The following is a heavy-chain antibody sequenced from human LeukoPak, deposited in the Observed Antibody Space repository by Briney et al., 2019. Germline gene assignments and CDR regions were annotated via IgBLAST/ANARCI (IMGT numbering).Heavy chain of an antibody. V-gene: IGHV3-15*01. Sequence: GGSLRLSCAASGFTFSNAWMSWVRQAPGKGLEWVGRIKSKTDGGTTDYAAPVKGRFTISRDDSKNTLYLQMNSLKTEDTAVHYCTTDWHPYCGGDCYISGGQGTLVTVSS. CDR3: TTDWHPYCGGDCYIS. CDR2: IKSKTDGGTT. CDR1: GFTFSNAW. D-gene: IGHD2-21*02. J-gene: IGHJ4*02.